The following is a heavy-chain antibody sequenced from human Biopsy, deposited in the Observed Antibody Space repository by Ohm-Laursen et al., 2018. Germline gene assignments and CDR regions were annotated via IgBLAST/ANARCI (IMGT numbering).Heavy chain of an antibody. J-gene: IGHJ1*01. D-gene: IGHD3-9*01. V-gene: IGHV1-69*06. CDR2: NIPILGTG. CDR3: ATKLTGYFHH. Sequence: ASVKVSCKAPEGTFSNYGVNWVRQAPGQGLEWLGGNIPILGTGNYAHQFQDRVAVVADTSTSTATMELRSLRSDDTAVYYCATKLTGYFHHWGQGTLVIVSS. CDR1: EGTFSNYG.